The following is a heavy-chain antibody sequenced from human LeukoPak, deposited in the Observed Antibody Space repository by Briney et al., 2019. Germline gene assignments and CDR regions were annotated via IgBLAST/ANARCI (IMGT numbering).Heavy chain of an antibody. Sequence: GGSLRLSFAASGFTVSSNSMSWVRQAPGKGLEWVSVIYSGGTIHYADSVKGRFTISRDNAKSMVFVQMNSLRADDTAVYYCARGRWLTRRPNDAFDLWGQGTMVIVSS. V-gene: IGHV3-53*01. CDR3: ARGRWLTRRPNDAFDL. J-gene: IGHJ3*01. CDR1: GFTVSSNS. D-gene: IGHD5-12*01. CDR2: IYSGGTI.